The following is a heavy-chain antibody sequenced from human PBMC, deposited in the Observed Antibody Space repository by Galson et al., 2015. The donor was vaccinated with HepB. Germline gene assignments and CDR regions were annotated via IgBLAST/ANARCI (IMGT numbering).Heavy chain of an antibody. CDR3: ARGALVVVIGGTQNNWFDS. J-gene: IGHJ5*01. CDR1: GYTFSTYS. CDR2: ISPYNRDT. D-gene: IGHD2-15*01. Sequence: SVKVSCKASGYTFSTYSITWVRQAPGQGLEWMGWISPYNRDTSYARKFQGRVTMTTDTFTSTAYMELRSLRSDDTAVYYCARGALVVVIGGTQNNWFDSWGQGTLVTVSS. V-gene: IGHV1-18*01.